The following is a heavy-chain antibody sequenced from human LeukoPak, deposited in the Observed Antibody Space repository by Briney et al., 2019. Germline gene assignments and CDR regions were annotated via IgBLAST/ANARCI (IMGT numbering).Heavy chain of an antibody. CDR2: ICDSGST. Sequence: PSETLSLTCTVSGGSVSSGSYYWSWIRQPPGKGLAWIGYICDSGSTYYNPSLKSRITISVDTSENRFSLKLSSVTATDTAVYYCARDCSGGSCYGAFDIWGQGTMVTVSS. CDR1: GGSVSSGSYY. V-gene: IGHV4-30-4*08. J-gene: IGHJ3*02. CDR3: ARDCSGGSCYGAFDI. D-gene: IGHD2-15*01.